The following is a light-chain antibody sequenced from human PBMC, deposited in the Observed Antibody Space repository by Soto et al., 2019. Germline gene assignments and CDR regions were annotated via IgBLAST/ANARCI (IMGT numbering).Light chain of an antibody. CDR2: DVN. CDR1: SSDVGGYHY. V-gene: IGLV2-11*01. Sequence: QSALTQPRSVSGSPGQSVTLSCTGTSSDVGGYHYVSWYQHHPGKAPKIIIYDVNKRPSGVPDRFSGSKSGNTASLTISGLQTEDEAAYYCCSYAGSYTMVFGGGTQVTVL. CDR3: CSYAGSYTMV. J-gene: IGLJ2*01.